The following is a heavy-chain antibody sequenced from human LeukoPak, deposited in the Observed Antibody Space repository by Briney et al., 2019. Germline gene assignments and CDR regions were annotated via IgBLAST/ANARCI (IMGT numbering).Heavy chain of an antibody. D-gene: IGHD1-26*01. Sequence: GGSLRLSCAASGFTFSDYYMSWIRQAPGKGLEWVSYISSSGSTIYYADSVKGRFTISRDNAKNSLYLQMNSLRAEDTAAYYCARAQYSGSHSPFDYWGQGTLVTVSS. J-gene: IGHJ4*02. V-gene: IGHV3-11*04. CDR1: GFTFSDYY. CDR3: ARAQYSGSHSPFDY. CDR2: ISSSGSTI.